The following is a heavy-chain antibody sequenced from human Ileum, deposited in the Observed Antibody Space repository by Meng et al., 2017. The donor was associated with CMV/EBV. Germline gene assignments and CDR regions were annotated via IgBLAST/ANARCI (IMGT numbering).Heavy chain of an antibody. CDR3: AAGTGMTDFDY. J-gene: IGHJ4*02. CDR2: IKSYSHGGTT. V-gene: IGHV3-15*01. CDR1: GITFSTAW. D-gene: IGHD1-1*01. Sequence: GESLKISCAASGITFSTAWMTWVRQAPGKGLEWVARIKSYSHGGTTDYAAPVKGRFTVSRDDSKEILYLQMNSLRSDDTAVYYCAAGTGMTDFDYWGQGTLVTVSS.